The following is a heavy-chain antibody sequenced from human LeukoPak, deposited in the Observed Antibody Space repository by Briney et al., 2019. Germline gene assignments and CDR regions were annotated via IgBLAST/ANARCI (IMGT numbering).Heavy chain of an antibody. Sequence: SETLSPTCTVSGGSISSYYWSWIRQPPGKGLEWIGYIYYSGSTNYNPSLKSRVTISVDTSKNQFSLKLSSVTAADTAVYYCTSWDQGLGYWGQGTLVTVSS. D-gene: IGHD1-26*01. V-gene: IGHV4-59*01. CDR2: IYYSGST. CDR3: TSWDQGLGY. CDR1: GGSISSYY. J-gene: IGHJ4*02.